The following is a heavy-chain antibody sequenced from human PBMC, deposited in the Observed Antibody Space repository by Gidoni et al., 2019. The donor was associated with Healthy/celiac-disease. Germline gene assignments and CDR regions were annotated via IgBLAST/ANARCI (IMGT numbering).Heavy chain of an antibody. J-gene: IGHJ4*02. CDR2: ISWDGGST. CDR1: GFTFDDYT. V-gene: IGHV3-43*01. D-gene: IGHD1-1*01. Sequence: EVQLVASGGVVVQPGGSLRLSCAASGFTFDDYTMHWVRQAPGKGMEWVSLISWDGGSTYYADSVKGRFTISRDNSKNSLYLQMNSLRTEDTALYYCAKGGWNQHANYFDYWGQGTLVTVSS. CDR3: AKGGWNQHANYFDY.